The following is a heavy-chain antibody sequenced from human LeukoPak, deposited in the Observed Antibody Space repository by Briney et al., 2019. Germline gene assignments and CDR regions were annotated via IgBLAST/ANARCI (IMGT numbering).Heavy chain of an antibody. Sequence: SETLSLTRTVSGGSISSYYWSWIRQPPGKGLEWIGYIYYSGSTNYNPSLKSRVTISVDTSKNQFSLKLSSVTAADTAVYYCARDRPGRGYSYGYFDYWGQGTLVTVSS. D-gene: IGHD5-18*01. CDR3: ARDRPGRGYSYGYFDY. CDR2: IYYSGST. V-gene: IGHV4-59*01. J-gene: IGHJ4*02. CDR1: GGSISSYY.